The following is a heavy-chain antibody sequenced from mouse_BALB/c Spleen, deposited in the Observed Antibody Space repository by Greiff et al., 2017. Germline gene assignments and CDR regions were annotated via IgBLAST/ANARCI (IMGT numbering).Heavy chain of an antibody. D-gene: IGHD2-4*01. Sequence: VQLKQSGPELVKPGATVKVSCKAFGYAFTSYNMYWVKQSHGKSLEWIGYIDPYNGGTSYNQKFKGKATLTVDKSSSTAYMHLNSLTSEDSAVYYCARSTMITTREGDAMDYWGQGTSVTVSS. V-gene: IGHV1S135*01. CDR1: GYAFTSYN. CDR2: IDPYNGGT. CDR3: ARSTMITTREGDAMDY. J-gene: IGHJ4*01.